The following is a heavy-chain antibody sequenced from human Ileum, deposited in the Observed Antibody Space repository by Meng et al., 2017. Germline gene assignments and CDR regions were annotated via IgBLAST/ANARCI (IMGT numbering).Heavy chain of an antibody. CDR1: GDSVSSSSYF. J-gene: IGHJ5*02. CDR2: ITYTGNS. CDR3: AAQHTSSGGGYGWFDP. D-gene: IGHD6-13*01. Sequence: QLQLQGSGPGLVKPPETLSPTCIFPGDSVSSSSYFWVWMRQPPGKGLEYIGGITYTGNSFFNPSLNPSLKTRLSTSFDTSKNQFSLKVNAVIAADTAVYYCAAQHTSSGGGYGWFDPWGQGILVTVSS. V-gene: IGHV4-39*01.